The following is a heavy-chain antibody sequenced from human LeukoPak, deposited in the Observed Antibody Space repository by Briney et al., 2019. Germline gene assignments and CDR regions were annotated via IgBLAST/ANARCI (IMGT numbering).Heavy chain of an antibody. CDR2: ISWNSGSI. V-gene: IGHV3-9*01. CDR1: GFTFDDYA. D-gene: IGHD2-2*01. CDR3: AKVFYAVTDHFDY. Sequence: GGSLRLSCAASGFTFDDYAMHWVRQAPGKGLEWVSGISWNSGSIGYADSVKGRFTISRDNAKNTLYLQMNSLRAEDTAVYYCAKVFYAVTDHFDYWGQGTLVTVSS. J-gene: IGHJ4*02.